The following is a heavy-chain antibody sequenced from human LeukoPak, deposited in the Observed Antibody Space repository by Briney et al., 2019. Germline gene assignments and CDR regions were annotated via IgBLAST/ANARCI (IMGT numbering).Heavy chain of an antibody. Sequence: SGGSLRLSCAASGFTFSSYGMHWVRQAPGKGLEWVAVIWYDGSNKHYADSVKGRFTISRDNSKNTVYLQMNSLRAEDMAVYYCARDPIVVVPAVGMDVWGQGTTVTVSS. CDR1: GFTFSSYG. V-gene: IGHV3-33*01. D-gene: IGHD2-2*01. J-gene: IGHJ6*02. CDR3: ARDPIVVVPAVGMDV. CDR2: IWYDGSNK.